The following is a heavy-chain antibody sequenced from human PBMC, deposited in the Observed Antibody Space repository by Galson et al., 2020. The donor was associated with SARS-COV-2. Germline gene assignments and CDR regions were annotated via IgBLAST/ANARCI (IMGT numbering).Heavy chain of an antibody. Sequence: ASVKVSCTASGYSFTRYGISWVRQAPGQGLEWMGLISGSNYNTKYVQKFQDRITMTTDTSTGTAYMELGNLRSDDTAVYYCARSGRGTYRYFDLWGRGTLVTVSS. CDR2: ISGSNYNT. CDR1: GYSFTRYG. CDR3: ARSGRGTYRYFDL. D-gene: IGHD3-16*01. J-gene: IGHJ2*01. V-gene: IGHV1-18*01.